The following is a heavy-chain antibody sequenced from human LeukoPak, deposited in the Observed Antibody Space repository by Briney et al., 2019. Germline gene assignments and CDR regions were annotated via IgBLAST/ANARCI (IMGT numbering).Heavy chain of an antibody. Sequence: GGSLRLSCAASGFTFSSYAMHWVRQAPGKGLEWVAVISYDGSNKYYADSVKGRFTISRDNSKNTLYLQMNSLRAEDTAVYYCARIAGYYYDSSGSQVSNDAFDIWGQGTMVTVSS. J-gene: IGHJ3*02. CDR2: ISYDGSNK. CDR3: ARIAGYYYDSSGSQVSNDAFDI. V-gene: IGHV3-30*01. D-gene: IGHD3-22*01. CDR1: GFTFSSYA.